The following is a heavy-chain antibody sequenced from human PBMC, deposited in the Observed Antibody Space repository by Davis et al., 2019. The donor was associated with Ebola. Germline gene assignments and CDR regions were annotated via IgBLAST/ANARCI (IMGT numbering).Heavy chain of an antibody. V-gene: IGHV3-30*02. D-gene: IGHD6-13*01. Sequence: PGGSLRLSCAASGFTFSSYGMHWVRQAPGKGLEWVAFIRYDGSNKYYADSVKGRFTISRDNSKNTLYLQMNSLRAEDTAVYYCPILAAADHSDNWFDPWGQGTLVTVSS. CDR1: GFTFSSYG. J-gene: IGHJ5*02. CDR2: IRYDGSNK. CDR3: PILAAADHSDNWFDP.